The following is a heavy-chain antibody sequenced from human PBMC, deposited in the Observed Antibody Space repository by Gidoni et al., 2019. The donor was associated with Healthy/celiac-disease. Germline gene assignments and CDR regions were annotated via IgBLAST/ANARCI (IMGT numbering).Heavy chain of an antibody. CDR2: IYYSGST. V-gene: IGHV4-39*01. D-gene: IGHD4-17*01. CDR1: GGSISSSSYY. CDR3: ARLDYSWAVTLIDY. J-gene: IGHJ4*02. Sequence: QLQLQESGPGLVKPSATLSLTCTVSGGSISSSSYYWGWIRQPPGKGLEWIGSIYYSGSTYYNPSLKSRVTISVDTSKNQFSLKLSSVTAADTAVYYCARLDYSWAVTLIDYWGQGTLVTVSS.